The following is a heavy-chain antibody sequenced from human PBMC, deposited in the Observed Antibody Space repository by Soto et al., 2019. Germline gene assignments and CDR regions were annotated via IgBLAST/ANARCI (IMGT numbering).Heavy chain of an antibody. Sequence: SGPTLVNPTQTVTLTCTFSGFSLSTSGVGVGWIRQPPGKALEWLALIYWDDDKRYSPSLKSRLTITKDTSKNQVVLTMTNMDPVDTATYYCAHSGDYCSGGSCYEAFAFDIWGQGTMVTVSS. CDR1: GFSLSTSGVG. CDR3: AHSGDYCSGGSCYEAFAFDI. J-gene: IGHJ3*02. D-gene: IGHD2-15*01. V-gene: IGHV2-5*02. CDR2: IYWDDDK.